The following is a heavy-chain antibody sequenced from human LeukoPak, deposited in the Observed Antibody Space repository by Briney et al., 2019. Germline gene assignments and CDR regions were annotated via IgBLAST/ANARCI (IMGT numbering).Heavy chain of an antibody. V-gene: IGHV3-30-3*01. CDR2: ISYDGSNK. J-gene: IGHJ3*02. Sequence: GRSLRLSCAASGFTFSSYAMHWVRQAPGKGLEWVAVISYDGSNKYYADSVKGRLTISRDNSKNTLYLQMNSLRAEDTAGYYCTTTMIVVVIDDAFDIWGQGTMVTVSS. CDR3: TTTMIVVVIDDAFDI. D-gene: IGHD3-22*01. CDR1: GFTFSSYA.